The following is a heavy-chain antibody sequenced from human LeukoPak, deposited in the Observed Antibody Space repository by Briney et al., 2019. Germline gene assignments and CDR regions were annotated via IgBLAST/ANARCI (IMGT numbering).Heavy chain of an antibody. CDR3: ARSHPNPYYYDSSGYFGYFQH. CDR1: GGSLSSGDYY. J-gene: IGHJ1*01. V-gene: IGHV4-30-4*01. D-gene: IGHD3-22*01. CDR2: IYYSGST. Sequence: SQTLSLTCTVSGGSLSSGDYYWSWLRQPPGTGLEWIGYIYYSGSTYYNPSLKSRVTISVDTSKNQFSLKLSSVTAADTAVYYCARSHPNPYYYDSSGYFGYFQHWGQGTLVTVSS.